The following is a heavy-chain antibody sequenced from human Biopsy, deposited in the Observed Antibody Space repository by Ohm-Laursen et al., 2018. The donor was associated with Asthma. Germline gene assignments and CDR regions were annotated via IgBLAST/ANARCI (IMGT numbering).Heavy chain of an antibody. Sequence: SETLSLTCTVSGDSIRRDYWSWIRQPPGKGLEWIGYISYSGSTNYNPSLKSRVTISADTSKNQFFLKLSSLTAADTAVYYCARDRSYSSSAGFGLHYGMDVWGQGTTVTVSS. V-gene: IGHV4-59*12. CDR2: ISYSGST. CDR1: GDSIRRDY. D-gene: IGHD6-6*01. CDR3: ARDRSYSSSAGFGLHYGMDV. J-gene: IGHJ6*02.